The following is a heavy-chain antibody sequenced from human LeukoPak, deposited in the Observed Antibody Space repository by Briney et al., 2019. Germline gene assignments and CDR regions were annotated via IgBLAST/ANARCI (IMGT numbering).Heavy chain of an antibody. V-gene: IGHV3-74*03. CDR1: GFTLSSYW. J-gene: IGHJ4*02. CDR3: AREGRVSGYDFDF. Sequence: GGSLRLSCAASGFTLSSYWMHWVRQAPGKGLVWVSRINSDGFGTTYADPVKGRFTISRDNAKNTLFLQMNSLRVEDTAVYYCAREGRVSGYDFDFWGQGTLVTVSS. CDR2: INSDGFGT. D-gene: IGHD5-12*01.